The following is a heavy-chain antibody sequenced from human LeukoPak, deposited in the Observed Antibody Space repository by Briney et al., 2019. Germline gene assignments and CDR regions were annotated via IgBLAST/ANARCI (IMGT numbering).Heavy chain of an antibody. D-gene: IGHD3-9*01. J-gene: IGHJ4*02. CDR3: ARSKALRLDDIYY. CDR1: GGTFSSYS. V-gene: IGHV1-69*13. Sequence: ASVKVSCKASGGTFSSYSISWVRQAPGQGLEWMGGIIPIFGTANYAQKFQGRVTITADESTSTAYMELSSLRSEDTAVYYCARSKALRLDDIYYWGQGTLVTVSS. CDR2: IIPIFGTA.